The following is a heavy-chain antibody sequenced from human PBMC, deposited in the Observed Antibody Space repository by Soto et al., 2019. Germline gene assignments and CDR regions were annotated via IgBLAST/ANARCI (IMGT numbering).Heavy chain of an antibody. CDR2: ISYSGST. J-gene: IGHJ4*02. D-gene: IGHD3-9*01. V-gene: IGHV4-61*01. CDR1: GGSVSSNSYY. CDR3: ATYYDIFQY. Sequence: SETLSLTCTVSGGSVSSNSYYWSWIRQPPGKGLEWIGYISYSGSTNYNPSPKSRVTISVDTSKNQFSLKLSSVTAADTAVYYCATYYDIFQYWGQGTLVTVSS.